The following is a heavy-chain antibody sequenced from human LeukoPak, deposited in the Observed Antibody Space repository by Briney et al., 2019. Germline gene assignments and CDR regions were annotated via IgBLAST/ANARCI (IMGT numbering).Heavy chain of an antibody. CDR2: SKTHGGTT. V-gene: IGHV3-49*03. D-gene: IGHD3-3*01. J-gene: IGHJ4*02. Sequence: GGSLRLSCTASGFTFGDYAMRSKTHGGTTDFAAPVEGRFSISRDDSKRIAYLQMNSLETEDTAVYYCTRDGIPETNWSGYYIDYWGQGTLVTVSS. CDR3: TRDGIPETNWSGYYIDY. CDR1: GFTFGDYA.